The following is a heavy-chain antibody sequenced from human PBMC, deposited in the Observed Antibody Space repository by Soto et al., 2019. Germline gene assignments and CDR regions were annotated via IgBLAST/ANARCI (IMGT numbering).Heavy chain of an antibody. CDR2: IIPIFGTA. V-gene: IGHV1-69*13. Sequence: SVKVSCKASGGTFSSYAISWVRQAPGQGLEWMGGIIPIFGTANYAQKFQGRVTITADESTSTAYMELNSLRSEDTAVYYCARADSSGYYYYGMDVWGQGTTVTVSS. CDR3: ARADSSGYYYYGMDV. J-gene: IGHJ6*02. CDR1: GGTFSSYA. D-gene: IGHD3-22*01.